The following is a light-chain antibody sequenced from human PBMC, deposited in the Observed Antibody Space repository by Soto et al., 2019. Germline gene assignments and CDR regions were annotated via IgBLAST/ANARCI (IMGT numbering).Light chain of an antibody. CDR2: GAS. J-gene: IGKJ1*01. V-gene: IGKV3-20*01. CDR1: QSVSSNY. Sequence: EIVLTQSPGTLSLSPGDRATLSCRASQSVSSNYLAWYQQKPGQAPRLLIYGASSRATGIPDRFSGSGSGTDFTLTISRLEPEDFAVYYCQQYGTSRRTFGQGTKVEI. CDR3: QQYGTSRRT.